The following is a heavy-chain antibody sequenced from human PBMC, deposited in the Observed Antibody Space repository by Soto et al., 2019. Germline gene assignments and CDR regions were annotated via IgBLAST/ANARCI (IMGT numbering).Heavy chain of an antibody. Sequence: SETLSLTCTVSGGSISSYYWSWIRQPLGKGLEWIGYIYYSGSTNYNPSLKSRVTISVDTSKNQFSLKLSSVTAADTAVYYCARGDYGDAYYYYMDVWGKGTTVTVSS. CDR2: IYYSGST. CDR1: GGSISSYY. V-gene: IGHV4-59*01. CDR3: ARGDYGDAYYYYMDV. J-gene: IGHJ6*03. D-gene: IGHD4-17*01.